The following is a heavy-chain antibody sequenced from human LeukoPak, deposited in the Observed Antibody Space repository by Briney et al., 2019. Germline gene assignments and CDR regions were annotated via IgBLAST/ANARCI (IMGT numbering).Heavy chain of an antibody. CDR1: GGTFSSYA. Sequence: SVKVSCKASGGTFSSYAISWVRQAPGQGLEWMGGIIPIFGTANYAQKFQGRVTITTDESTSTAYMELSSLRSEDTAVYYCARSRNIVVVPAAHGELDYWGQGTLVTVSS. V-gene: IGHV1-69*05. CDR3: ARSRNIVVVPAAHGELDY. D-gene: IGHD2-2*01. CDR2: IIPIFGTA. J-gene: IGHJ4*02.